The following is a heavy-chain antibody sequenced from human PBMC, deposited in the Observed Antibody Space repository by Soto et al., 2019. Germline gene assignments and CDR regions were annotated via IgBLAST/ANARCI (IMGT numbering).Heavy chain of an antibody. CDR2: INPSGGST. CDR3: ARRIQLGAFDI. Sequence: ASVKVSGKASGYTFTSYYMHWVRQAPGQGLEWMGIINPSGGSTSYAQKFQGRVTMTRDTSTSTVYMELSSLRSEDTAVYYCARRIQLGAFDIWGQGTMVTVSS. V-gene: IGHV1-46*01. CDR1: GYTFTSYY. D-gene: IGHD5-18*01. J-gene: IGHJ3*02.